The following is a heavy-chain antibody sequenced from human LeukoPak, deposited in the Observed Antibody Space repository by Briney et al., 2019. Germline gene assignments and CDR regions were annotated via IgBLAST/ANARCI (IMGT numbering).Heavy chain of an antibody. CDR3: ARAPSEIGGYYPEYFRH. CDR1: GFTFISYW. CDR2: IKSDGST. Sequence: GGSLRLSCAASGFTFISYWMHWVRQAPGKGLVWVSRIKSDGSTRYADSVKGRFTISRDNAKDTVSLQMTSLRAEDTGVYYCARAPSEIGGYYPEYFRHWGQGTLVIVSS. D-gene: IGHD3-22*01. V-gene: IGHV3-74*01. J-gene: IGHJ1*01.